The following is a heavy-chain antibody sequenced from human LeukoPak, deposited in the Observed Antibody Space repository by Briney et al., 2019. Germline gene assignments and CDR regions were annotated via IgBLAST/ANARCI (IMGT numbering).Heavy chain of an antibody. D-gene: IGHD2-2*01. J-gene: IGHJ6*02. CDR2: ISAYNGNT. V-gene: IGHV1-18*01. CDR3: ARDRSIVVVPAATYYYYYGMDV. CDR1: GYTFTNYG. Sequence: ASVKVSCKASGYTFTNYGISWMRQAPGQGLEWMGWISAYNGNTNYAQKLQGRVTMTTDTSTSTAYMELRSLRSDDTAVYYCARDRSIVVVPAATYYYYYGMDVWGQGTTVTVSS.